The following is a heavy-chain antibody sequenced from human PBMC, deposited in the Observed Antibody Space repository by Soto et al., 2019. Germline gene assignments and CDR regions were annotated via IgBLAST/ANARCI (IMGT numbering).Heavy chain of an antibody. V-gene: IGHV3-23*01. D-gene: IGHD2-2*01. J-gene: IGHJ6*03. Sequence: GGSLRLSCAASGFTFSSYAMSWVRQAPGKGLEWVSAISGSGGGTYYADSVKGRFTISRDNSKNTLYLQMNSLRAEDTAVYYCAKDPSQLLPLFYYYYMDVWGKGTTVTVSS. CDR3: AKDPSQLLPLFYYYYMDV. CDR2: ISGSGGGT. CDR1: GFTFSSYA.